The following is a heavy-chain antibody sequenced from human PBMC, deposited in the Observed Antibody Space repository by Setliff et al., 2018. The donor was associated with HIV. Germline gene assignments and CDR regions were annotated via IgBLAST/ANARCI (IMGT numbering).Heavy chain of an antibody. J-gene: IGHJ3*02. V-gene: IGHV4-59*08. CDR3: ARQSCLATGCPRRAFDI. CDR2: IYSSGNT. D-gene: IGHD3-9*01. CDR1: GGSINNYY. Sequence: SSETLSLTCTVSGGSINNYYWNWIRQPPGKGLEWIGYIYSSGNTDYNPSLKSRVTISVDTSKNQFSMQMTSVTAADTAVYYCARQSCLATGCPRRAFDIWGQGTMVTVSS.